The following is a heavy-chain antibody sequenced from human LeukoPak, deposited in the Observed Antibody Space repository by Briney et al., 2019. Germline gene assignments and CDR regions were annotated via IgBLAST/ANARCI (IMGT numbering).Heavy chain of an antibody. J-gene: IGHJ4*02. CDR3: ARQRLRLRLDAFDY. V-gene: IGHV4-34*01. CDR1: GFTFSNSA. D-gene: IGHD5-12*01. CDR2: INHSGST. Sequence: GSLRLSCAASGFTFSNSAMSWIRQPPGKGLEWIGEINHSGSTNYNPSLKSRVTISVDTSKNQFSLKLSSVTAADTAVYYCARQRLRLRLDAFDYWGQGTLVTVSS.